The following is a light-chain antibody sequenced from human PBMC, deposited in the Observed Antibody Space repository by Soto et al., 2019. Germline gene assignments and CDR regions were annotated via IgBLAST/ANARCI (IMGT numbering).Light chain of an antibody. CDR1: QGISSY. CDR2: VGS. J-gene: IGKJ4*01. Sequence: DIQLTQSPSFLSASVGDRVTITCRASQGISSYLSWYQQKPGKAPKRLIYVGSTLQSGVPSRFSGSGSGTDFTLTISSLQPEDFATYFCQQTYTTPFTFGGGTKVDVK. CDR3: QQTYTTPFT. V-gene: IGKV1-39*01.